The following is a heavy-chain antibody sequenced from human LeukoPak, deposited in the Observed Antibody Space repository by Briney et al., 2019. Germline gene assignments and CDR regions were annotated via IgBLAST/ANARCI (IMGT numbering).Heavy chain of an antibody. V-gene: IGHV1-8*01. CDR1: GYTLTSYD. D-gene: IGHD5-12*01. Sequence: GASVKVSCKASGYTLTSYDINWVRQATGQGLEWMGWMNPNSGNTGYAQKFQGRVTMTRNTSISTAYMELSSLRAEDTAVYYCAKGGGYEAQYYYYYLDVWGKGTTVTISS. CDR3: AKGGGYEAQYYYYYLDV. J-gene: IGHJ6*03. CDR2: MNPNSGNT.